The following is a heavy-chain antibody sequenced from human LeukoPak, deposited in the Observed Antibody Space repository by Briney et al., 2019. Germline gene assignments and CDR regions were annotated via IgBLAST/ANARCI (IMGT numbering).Heavy chain of an antibody. D-gene: IGHD3-22*01. CDR2: IYSSGST. CDR3: ARTPLLSYYDSSGYYYLPYFDY. Sequence: SETLSLTCIVSGSSISNYYWSWIRQPAGKGLEWIGRIYSSGSTNYNPSLKSRVTMSLDTSKNQFSLKLSSVTAADTAVYYCARTPLLSYYDSSGYYYLPYFDYWGQGTLVTVSS. V-gene: IGHV4-4*07. J-gene: IGHJ4*02. CDR1: GSSISNYY.